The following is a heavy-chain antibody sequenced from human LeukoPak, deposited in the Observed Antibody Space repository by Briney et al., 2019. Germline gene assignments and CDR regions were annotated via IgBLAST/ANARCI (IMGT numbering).Heavy chain of an antibody. CDR1: GFTFSDYA. J-gene: IGHJ4*02. CDR3: AKDEALISVAGLDS. CDR2: ISGSGGSI. V-gene: IGHV3-23*01. D-gene: IGHD6-19*01. Sequence: GGSLRLSCAASGFTFSDYAMSWVRQVPGKGLEWVSAISGSGGSIYYADSGRFTISRDNSKNTLYLQMNSLRAEDTAVYYCAKDEALISVAGLDSWGQGTLVTVSS.